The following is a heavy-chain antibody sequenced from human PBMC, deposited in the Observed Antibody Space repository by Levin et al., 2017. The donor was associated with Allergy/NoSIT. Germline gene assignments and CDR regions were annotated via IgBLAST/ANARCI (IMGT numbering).Heavy chain of an antibody. CDR2: IYYSGST. CDR1: GGSISSSSYY. J-gene: IGHJ4*02. V-gene: IGHV4-39*01. Sequence: SETLSLTCTVSGGSISSSSYYWGWIRQPPGKGLEWIGSIYYSGSTYYNPSLKSRVTISVDTSKNQFSLKLSSVTAADTAVYYCARLNPTIETRVDYFDYWGQGTLVTVSS. CDR3: ARLNPTIETRVDYFDY.